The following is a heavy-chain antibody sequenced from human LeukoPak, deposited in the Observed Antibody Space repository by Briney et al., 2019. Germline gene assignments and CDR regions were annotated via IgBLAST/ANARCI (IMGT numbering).Heavy chain of an antibody. Sequence: ASVKVSCKASGYIFTDYYMHWVRQAPGQGLEWMGWINPNSRGTDSAQKFQGRFSMTRDTSISTAYVELSRLRSDDTAVYYCARRAREYSHDAFDIWGQGTMVTVSS. CDR3: ARRAREYSHDAFDI. CDR1: GYIFTDYY. CDR2: INPNSRGT. D-gene: IGHD5-18*01. V-gene: IGHV1-2*02. J-gene: IGHJ3*02.